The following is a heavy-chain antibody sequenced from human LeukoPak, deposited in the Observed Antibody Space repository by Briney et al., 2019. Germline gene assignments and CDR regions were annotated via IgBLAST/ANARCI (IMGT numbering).Heavy chain of an antibody. CDR3: AKACYYDSSGYYFFDY. Sequence: GGSLRLSSAASGFTFSSYAMSWVRQAPGKGLEWVSAISGSGGSTYYADSVKGRFTISRDNSKNTLYLQMNSLRAEDTAVYYCAKACYYDSSGYYFFDYWGQGTLVTVSS. CDR1: GFTFSSYA. V-gene: IGHV3-23*01. CDR2: ISGSGGST. J-gene: IGHJ4*02. D-gene: IGHD3-22*01.